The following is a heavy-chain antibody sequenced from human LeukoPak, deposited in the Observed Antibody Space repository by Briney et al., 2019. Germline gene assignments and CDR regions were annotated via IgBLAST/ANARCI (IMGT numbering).Heavy chain of an antibody. Sequence: SQTLSLTCTVSGGSISSGSHYWSWIRQPAGKRLEWIGRIYSSGNTNYNPSLKRRVTISLDTSKNQFSLNLSSVTAADTAVYYCAGEVGGSWFDPWGLGTLVTVSS. CDR1: GGSISSGSHY. CDR2: IYSSGNT. J-gene: IGHJ5*02. CDR3: AGEVGGSWFDP. V-gene: IGHV4-61*02. D-gene: IGHD1-26*01.